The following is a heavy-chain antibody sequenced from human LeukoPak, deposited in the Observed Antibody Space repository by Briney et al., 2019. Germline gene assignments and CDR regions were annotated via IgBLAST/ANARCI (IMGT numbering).Heavy chain of an antibody. CDR1: GFTFSSYA. D-gene: IGHD6-19*01. CDR2: ISGSGGST. J-gene: IGHJ5*02. CDR3: AKKAAVAGNWFDP. Sequence: GGSLRLSCAVSGFTFSSYAMNWARQAPGKGLEWVSAISGSGGSTYYADSVKGRFTISRDNSKKTLYLQMNSLRAEDTAVYYCAKKAAVAGNWFDPWGQGTLSPSPQ. V-gene: IGHV3-23*01.